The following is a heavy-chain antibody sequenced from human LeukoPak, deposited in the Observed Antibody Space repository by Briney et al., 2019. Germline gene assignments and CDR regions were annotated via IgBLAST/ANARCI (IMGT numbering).Heavy chain of an antibody. Sequence: SGPTLVKPPQTLTLTCTFYGFSRSTRGVGVGWVRQPPGKAMEWLELIFWDGDKYYSPSLKNRLNITKGTSRNQVVLTMTNVDPVDTATYYCAHTGYSYGLDFWGQGTLVTVSS. V-gene: IGHV2-5*02. CDR3: AHTGYSYGLDF. D-gene: IGHD5-18*01. CDR1: GFSRSTRGVG. J-gene: IGHJ4*02. CDR2: IFWDGDK.